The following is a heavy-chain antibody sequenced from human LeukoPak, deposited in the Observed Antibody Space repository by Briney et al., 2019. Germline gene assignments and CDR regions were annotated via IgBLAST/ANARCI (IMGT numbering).Heavy chain of an antibody. J-gene: IGHJ4*02. D-gene: IGHD1-26*01. CDR3: ASRGESGSYQKD. Sequence: GGSLRLSCAASGFAFSSYGMSWVRQAPGKGLEWVANIKQDGSEKYYVDSVKGRFTISRDNAKNSLYLQMNSLRAEDTAVYYCASRGESGSYQKDWGQGTLVTVSS. CDR2: IKQDGSEK. CDR1: GFAFSSYG. V-gene: IGHV3-7*01.